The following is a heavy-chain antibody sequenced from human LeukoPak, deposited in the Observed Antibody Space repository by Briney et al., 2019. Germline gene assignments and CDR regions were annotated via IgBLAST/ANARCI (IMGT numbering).Heavy chain of an antibody. J-gene: IGHJ3*02. CDR1: GFTLSSYE. CDR2: IDYSGGST. CDR3: AKDRGTSLCDAFDI. V-gene: IGHV3-23*01. D-gene: IGHD6-25*01. Sequence: PGGSLRLSCTASGFTLSSYEMSWIRQAPGKGLEWVSSIDYSGGSTYYADSVKGRFTISRDNSKNTLYLQMNSLGAADTAVYYCAKDRGTSLCDAFDIWGQGTMVTVSS.